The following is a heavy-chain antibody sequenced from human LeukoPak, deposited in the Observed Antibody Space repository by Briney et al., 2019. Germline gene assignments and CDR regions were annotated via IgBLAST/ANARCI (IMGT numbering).Heavy chain of an antibody. J-gene: IGHJ4*02. CDR1: GFTFSSYE. CDR3: ARGGYYYDSSAYVSLDF. CDR2: ISSSGSTM. D-gene: IGHD3-22*01. Sequence: GGSLRLSCAASGFTFSSYEINWVRQAPGKGLEWVSYISSSGSTMYYADSVKGRFTISRDNAKNSLYLQMNSLRAEDTAVYYCARGGYYYDSSAYVSLDFWGQGTLVTVSS. V-gene: IGHV3-48*03.